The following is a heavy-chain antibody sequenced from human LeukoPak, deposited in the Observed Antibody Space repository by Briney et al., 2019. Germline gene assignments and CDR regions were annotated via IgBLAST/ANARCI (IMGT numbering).Heavy chain of an antibody. D-gene: IGHD5-18*01. CDR2: INGYGSST. CDR1: GFTFISYW. V-gene: IGHV3-74*01. J-gene: IGHJ4*02. CDR3: ARDAPGNTALDY. Sequence: GGSLRLSCAASGFTFISYWMHWVRQAPGKGLVWVSRINGYGSSTDFADSVKGRFTISRDNAKNTLYLQMNSLRAEDAAVYYCARDAPGNTALDYWGQGTLVTVSS.